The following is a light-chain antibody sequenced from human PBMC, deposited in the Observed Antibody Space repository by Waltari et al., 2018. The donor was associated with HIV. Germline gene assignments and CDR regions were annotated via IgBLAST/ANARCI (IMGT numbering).Light chain of an antibody. J-gene: IGKJ1*01. CDR3: QQYNELPQT. Sequence: EIVMTQSPDTLSVSPGDRATLSCRASQSVGGNLAWYQVRPGQTPSLLIYGATSRTTGFPARFSGRGSGTEFTLTISGLQSEDFAIYYCQQYNELPQTFG. CDR2: GAT. V-gene: IGKV3-15*01. CDR1: QSVGGN.